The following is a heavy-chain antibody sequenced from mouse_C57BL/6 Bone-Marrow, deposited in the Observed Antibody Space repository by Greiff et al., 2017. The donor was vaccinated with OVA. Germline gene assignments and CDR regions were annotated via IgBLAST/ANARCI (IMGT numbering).Heavy chain of an antibody. CDR2: INPGSGGT. CDR1: GYAFTNYL. J-gene: IGHJ1*03. D-gene: IGHD2-3*01. V-gene: IGHV1-54*01. Sequence: QVQLQQSGAELVRPGTSVKVSCKASGYAFTNYLIEWVKQRPGQGLEWIGVINPGSGGTNYNEKFKGKATLTADKSSSTAYMQLSSLTSEDSAVYFCARGGWLLWYFDVWGTGTTVTVSS. CDR3: ARGGWLLWYFDV.